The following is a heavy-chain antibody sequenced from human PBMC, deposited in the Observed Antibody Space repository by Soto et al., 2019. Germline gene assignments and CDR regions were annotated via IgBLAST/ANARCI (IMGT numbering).Heavy chain of an antibody. Sequence: DVHLVESGGGLVQPGRSLRLSCAASGFTFDDYAMHWVRQAPGKGLEWVSSINWNSGSIGYADSVKGRFTISRDNAESSLYLQMNSLRAEDTALYYCAKDKVGGWENYYGSHGRGIDYWGQGTLVTVSS. V-gene: IGHV3-9*01. CDR2: INWNSGSI. CDR3: AKDKVGGWENYYGSHGRGIDY. CDR1: GFTFDDYA. D-gene: IGHD3-22*01. J-gene: IGHJ4*02.